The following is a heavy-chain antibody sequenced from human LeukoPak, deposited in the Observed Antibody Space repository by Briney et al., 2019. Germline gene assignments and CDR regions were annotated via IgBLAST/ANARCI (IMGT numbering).Heavy chain of an antibody. CDR3: ARTSAAIDYYDSSGYQDY. CDR2: INPNSGGT. Sequence: ASVKVSCKASGYTFTGYYMHWVRQAPGQGLEWMGWINPNSGGTNYAQKFRGRVTMTRDTSISTAYMELSRLRSDDTAVYYCARTSAAIDYYDSSGYQDYWGQGTLVTVSS. CDR1: GYTFTGYY. D-gene: IGHD3-22*01. V-gene: IGHV1-2*02. J-gene: IGHJ4*02.